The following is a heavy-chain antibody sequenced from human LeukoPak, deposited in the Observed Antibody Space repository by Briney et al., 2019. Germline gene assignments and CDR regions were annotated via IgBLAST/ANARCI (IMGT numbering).Heavy chain of an antibody. CDR3: ARVRAYSSSWTFDY. CDR1: GGTSSNYV. V-gene: IGHV1-69*11. D-gene: IGHD6-13*01. CDR2: IISVLNTA. Sequence: GASVKVSCKASGGTSSNYVISWVRQAPGQGLEWMGRIISVLNTANYAEKFQGRVTITTDESTSTAYMELSSLRSEDTAVYYCARVRAYSSSWTFDYWGQGTLVTVSS. J-gene: IGHJ4*02.